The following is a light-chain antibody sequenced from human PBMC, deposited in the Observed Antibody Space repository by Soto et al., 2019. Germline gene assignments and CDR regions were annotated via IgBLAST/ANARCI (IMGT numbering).Light chain of an antibody. CDR2: ATS. V-gene: IGKV3-20*01. CDR3: QRFDNSLPFT. J-gene: IGKJ2*01. CDR1: QSVSARY. Sequence: EFVLTQSPDTLSLSPGERATLSCRASQSVSARYVAWYQQKPGQAPRLLIYATSSRATGTPDRFSGSGSGTDFSLSISRVEPEDFAVYFCQRFDNSLPFTFGQGTKLEIK.